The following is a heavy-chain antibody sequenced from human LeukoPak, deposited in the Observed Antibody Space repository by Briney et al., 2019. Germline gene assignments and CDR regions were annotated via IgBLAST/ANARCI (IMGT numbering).Heavy chain of an antibody. CDR3: AKDLGSYYVSDY. V-gene: IGHV3-23*01. D-gene: IGHD1-26*01. Sequence: GGSLRLSCAASGFTFSSYAMSGVRQAPGKGLEWVSAISGSGGSTYYADSVKGRFTISRDNSKNTLYLQMNSLRAEDTAVYYCAKDLGSYYVSDYWGQGTLVTVS. CDR1: GFTFSSYA. J-gene: IGHJ4*02. CDR2: ISGSGGST.